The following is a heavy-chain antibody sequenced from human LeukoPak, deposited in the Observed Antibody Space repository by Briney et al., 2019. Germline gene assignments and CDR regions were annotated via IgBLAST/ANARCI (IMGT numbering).Heavy chain of an antibody. J-gene: IGHJ6*03. CDR2: INPSGGST. CDR3: ARGFLYYYYYMDV. V-gene: IGHV1-46*01. D-gene: IGHD2/OR15-2a*01. Sequence: ASVKVSCKASGGTFSSYAISWVRQAPGQGLEWMGIINPSGGSTSYAQKFQGRVTMTRDMSTSTVYMELSSLRSEDTAVYYCARGFLYYYYYMDVWGKGTTVTISS. CDR1: GGTFSSYA.